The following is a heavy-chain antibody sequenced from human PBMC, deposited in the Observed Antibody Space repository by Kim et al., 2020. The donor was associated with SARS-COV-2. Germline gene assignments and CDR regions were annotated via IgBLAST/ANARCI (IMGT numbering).Heavy chain of an antibody. CDR3: ARHYGSGMPYYYGMDV. CDR2: ISGSGVTT. Sequence: GGSLRLSCAASGFTFNSYAMSWVRQAPGKGLEWVSAISGSGVTTYYTDSVRGRFTISRDNSKSTLYLQINSLRAEDTALYYCARHYGSGMPYYYGMDVWGQGTTVTFS. D-gene: IGHD3-10*01. J-gene: IGHJ6*02. CDR1: GFTFNSYA. V-gene: IGHV3-23*01.